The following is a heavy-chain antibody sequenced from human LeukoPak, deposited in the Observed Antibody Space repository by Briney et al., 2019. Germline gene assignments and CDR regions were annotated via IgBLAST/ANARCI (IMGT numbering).Heavy chain of an antibody. CDR3: AREGSSWYYAFDI. CDR2: IYHSGST. V-gene: IGHV4-38-2*02. CDR1: GYSISSGYY. J-gene: IGHJ3*02. D-gene: IGHD6-13*01. Sequence: SETLSLTCAVSGYSISSGYYWGWIRQPPGKGLEWIGSIYHSGSTYYNPSLKSRVTISVDTSKNQFSLKLSSVTAADTVVYYCAREGSSWYYAFDIWGQGTMVTVSS.